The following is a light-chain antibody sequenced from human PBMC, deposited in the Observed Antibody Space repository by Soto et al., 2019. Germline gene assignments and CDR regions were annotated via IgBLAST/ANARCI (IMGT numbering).Light chain of an antibody. CDR2: GAS. Sequence: EIVMTQSPATLSLSPGERATLSCRASESVSNNLAWYQQKAGQAPRLLIYGASTRATGIPARFSGSGSGTEFTLTISSLQPEDFAVYYCQQYSIWRTFGQGTKV. J-gene: IGKJ1*01. CDR3: QQYSIWRT. CDR1: ESVSNN. V-gene: IGKV3-15*01.